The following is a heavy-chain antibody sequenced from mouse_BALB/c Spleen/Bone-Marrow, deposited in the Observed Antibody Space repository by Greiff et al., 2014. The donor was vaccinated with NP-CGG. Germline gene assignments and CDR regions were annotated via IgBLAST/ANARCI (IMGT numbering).Heavy chain of an antibody. CDR2: INPDSRTI. CDR3: ARNGYYGWMTY. J-gene: IGHJ3*01. D-gene: IGHD1-2*01. CDR1: GFDFSGYR. V-gene: IGHV4-1*02. Sequence: EVQGVESGGGLVQPGGSLKLSCAASGFDFSGYRMTWVRQAPGKGLEWIGEINPDSRTINYKPSLKEKFIMSRDNAKNTLYLQMSKVRSEDTALYYCARNGYYGWMTYWGQGTLVTVSA.